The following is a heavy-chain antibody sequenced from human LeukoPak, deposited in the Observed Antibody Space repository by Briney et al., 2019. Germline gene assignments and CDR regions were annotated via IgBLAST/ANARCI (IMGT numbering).Heavy chain of an antibody. CDR2: ISGSGDRT. Sequence: GGSLRLSCAASGFTFNSYAMTWVRQAPGRGLEWVSGISGSGDRTYYADSVKGRFTISRDNSKNTLYLQMNSLRAEDTAVYYCARNLYYDFWSGYHRYWGQGTLVTASS. J-gene: IGHJ4*02. V-gene: IGHV3-23*01. CDR1: GFTFNSYA. D-gene: IGHD3-3*01. CDR3: ARNLYYDFWSGYHRY.